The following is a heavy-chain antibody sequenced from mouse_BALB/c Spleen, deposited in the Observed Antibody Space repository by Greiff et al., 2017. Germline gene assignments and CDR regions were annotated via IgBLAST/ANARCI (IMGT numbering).Heavy chain of an antibody. Sequence: EVKLVESGGGLVQPGGSRKLSCAASGFTFSSFGMHWVRQAPEKGLEWVAYISSGSSTIYYADTVKGRFTISRDNPKNTLFLQMTSLRSEDTAMYYCARGLRPYFDYWGQGTTLTVSS. V-gene: IGHV5-17*02. CDR1: GFTFSSFG. CDR2: ISSGSSTI. CDR3: ARGLRPYFDY. J-gene: IGHJ2*01. D-gene: IGHD1-2*01.